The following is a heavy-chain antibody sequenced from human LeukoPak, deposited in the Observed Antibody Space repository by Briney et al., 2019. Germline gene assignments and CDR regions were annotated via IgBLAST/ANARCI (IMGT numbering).Heavy chain of an antibody. D-gene: IGHD6-19*01. CDR2: ISGSGGST. J-gene: IGHJ5*02. Sequence: PGGSLRVSCAASGFTFISYAMSWVRQARGKGLEWVSAISGSGGSTYYADSVKGRFTISRDNSKNTLYLQMNSLRAEDTAVYYCAKLTVAGSLDPWGQGTLVTVSS. CDR3: AKLTVAGSLDP. CDR1: GFTFISYA. V-gene: IGHV3-23*01.